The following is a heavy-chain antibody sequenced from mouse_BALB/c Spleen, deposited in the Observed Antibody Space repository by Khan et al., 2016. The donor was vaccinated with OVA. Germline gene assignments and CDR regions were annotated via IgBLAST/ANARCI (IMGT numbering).Heavy chain of an antibody. CDR1: GYSITSDYA. Sequence: EVQLQESGPGLVKPSQSLSLTCTVTGYSITSDYAWNWIRHFPGNKLEWMGYISYSGSTSYNPSLKSRISITRDTSKNQFFLQLSSVTTEDTATYYCARSGGYDDDAWFAFWGQGTLVTVSA. V-gene: IGHV3-2*02. CDR2: ISYSGST. D-gene: IGHD2-4*01. CDR3: ARSGGYDDDAWFAF. J-gene: IGHJ3*01.